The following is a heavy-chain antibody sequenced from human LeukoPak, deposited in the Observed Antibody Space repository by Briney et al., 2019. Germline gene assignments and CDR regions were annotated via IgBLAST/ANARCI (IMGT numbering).Heavy chain of an antibody. J-gene: IGHJ4*02. V-gene: IGHV1-2*02. D-gene: IGHD3-22*01. CDR1: GYTFTGYY. Sequence: ASVKVSCKASGYTFTGYYMHWVRQAPGQGLEWMGWINPNSGGTNYAQKFQGRVAMTRDTSISTAYMELSRLRSDDTAVYYCARPSYYDSSGYFLRYWGQGTLVTVSS. CDR3: ARPSYYDSSGYFLRY. CDR2: INPNSGGT.